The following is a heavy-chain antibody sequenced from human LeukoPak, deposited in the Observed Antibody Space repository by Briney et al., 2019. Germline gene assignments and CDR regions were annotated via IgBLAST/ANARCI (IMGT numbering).Heavy chain of an antibody. CDR2: ISSTSSTL. Sequence: GGSLRLSCAASGFTFSNYNMNWVRQAPGKGLEWVSYISSTSSTLYYADSVKGRFTVSRDNAKNSLSLQMNSLRAEDTAVYYCATNPKSRAGFFDFWGQGTLVTVSS. CDR3: ATNPKSRAGFFDF. J-gene: IGHJ4*02. D-gene: IGHD5-24*01. CDR1: GFTFSNYN. V-gene: IGHV3-48*01.